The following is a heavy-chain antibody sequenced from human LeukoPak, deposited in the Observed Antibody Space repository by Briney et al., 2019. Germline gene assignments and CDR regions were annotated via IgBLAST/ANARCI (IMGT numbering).Heavy chain of an antibody. V-gene: IGHV1-18*01. D-gene: IGHD4-17*01. CDR1: GYTFTSYG. CDR2: ISAYNGNT. Sequence: GASVNVSCKASGYTFTSYGISWVRQAPGQGLEWMGWISAYNGNTNYAQKLQGRVTMTTDTSTSTAYMELRSLRSDDTAVYYCARDLDYGDYAAAAEFDYWGQGTLVTVSS. CDR3: ARDLDYGDYAAAAEFDY. J-gene: IGHJ4*02.